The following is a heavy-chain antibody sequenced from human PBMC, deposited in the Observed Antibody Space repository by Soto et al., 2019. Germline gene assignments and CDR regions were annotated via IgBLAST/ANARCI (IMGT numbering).Heavy chain of an antibody. CDR1: GYSFTSYW. CDR3: ARSYYDYIWGSYRYSEFDY. J-gene: IGHJ4*02. D-gene: IGHD3-16*02. CDR2: IYPGDSDT. V-gene: IGHV5-51*01. Sequence: GESLKISCKGSGYSFTSYWIGWVRQMPGKGLEWMGIIYPGDSDTRYSPSFQGQVTISADKSISTAYLQWSSLKASDTAMYYCARSYYDYIWGSYRYSEFDYWGQGTLVTVSS.